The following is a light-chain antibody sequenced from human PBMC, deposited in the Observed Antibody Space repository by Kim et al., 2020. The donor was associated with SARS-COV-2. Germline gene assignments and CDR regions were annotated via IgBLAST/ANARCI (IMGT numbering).Light chain of an antibody. J-gene: IGLJ2*01. CDR3: SSYTSSSTPV. CDR1: SSDVGGYNS. Sequence: GQSITISCTGTSSDVGGYNSVSWYHQHPGKAPKLMIYDVSNRPSGVSNRFSGSKSGNTASLTISGLQAEDEADYYCSSYTSSSTPVFGGGTQLTVL. CDR2: DVS. V-gene: IGLV2-14*03.